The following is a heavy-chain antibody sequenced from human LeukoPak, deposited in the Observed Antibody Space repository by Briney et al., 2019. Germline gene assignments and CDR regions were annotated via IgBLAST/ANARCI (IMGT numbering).Heavy chain of an antibody. Sequence: SETLSLTCAVYGGSFSGYYWSWIRQPPGKGLEWIGEINHSGSTDYNPSLKSRVTISVDTSKNQFSLKLSSVTAADTAVYYCARGQWRRAFDIWGQGTMVTVSS. CDR1: GGSFSGYY. CDR3: ARGQWRRAFDI. V-gene: IGHV4-34*01. CDR2: INHSGST. J-gene: IGHJ3*02. D-gene: IGHD6-19*01.